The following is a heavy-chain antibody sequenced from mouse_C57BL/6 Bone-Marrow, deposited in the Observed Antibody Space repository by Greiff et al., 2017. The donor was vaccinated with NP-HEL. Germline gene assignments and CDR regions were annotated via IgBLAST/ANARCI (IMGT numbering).Heavy chain of an antibody. CDR1: GYTFTSYW. V-gene: IGHV1-69*01. D-gene: IGHD2-3*01. CDR3: ARDGYSSWFAY. Sequence: QVQLQQPGAELVMPGASVKLSCKASGYTFTSYWMHWVKQRPGQGLEWIGEIDPSDSYTNYNQKFKGKSTLTVDKSSSTAYMQLSSLTSEDSAVYYCARDGYSSWFAYWGQGTLVTGSA. CDR2: IDPSDSYT. J-gene: IGHJ3*01.